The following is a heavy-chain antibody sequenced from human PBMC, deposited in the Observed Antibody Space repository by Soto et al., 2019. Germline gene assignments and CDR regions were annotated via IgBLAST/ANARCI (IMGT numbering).Heavy chain of an antibody. J-gene: IGHJ4*02. V-gene: IGHV2-5*02. CDR2: IYWDDDE. Sequence: QITLKESGPTLVKPTQTLTRTCTYSGFSLSTTAEGGGWIRQPPGKALELLALIYWDDDERYSPSLKSRLTNTKDTSKNQMVLTMSNVEPVDTATYYCAHGSCSSADCYPNPYLDYCVQGTLVTVSS. CDR1: GFSLSTTAEG. CDR3: AHGSCSSADCYPNPYLDY. D-gene: IGHD2-2*01.